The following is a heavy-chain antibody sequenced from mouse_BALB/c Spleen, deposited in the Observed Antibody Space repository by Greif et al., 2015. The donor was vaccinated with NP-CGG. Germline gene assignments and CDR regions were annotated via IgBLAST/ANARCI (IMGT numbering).Heavy chain of an antibody. V-gene: IGHV5-17*02. CDR1: GFTFSSFG. D-gene: IGHD4-1*01. J-gene: IGHJ4*01. CDR2: ISSGSSTI. CDR3: ARGWEDYAMDY. Sequence: DVMLVESGGGLVQPGGSRKLSCAASGFTFSSFGMHWVRQAPEKGLEWVAYISSGSSTIYYADTVKGRFTISRDNPKNTLFLQMTSLRSEDTAMYYCARGWEDYAMDYWGQGTSVTVSS.